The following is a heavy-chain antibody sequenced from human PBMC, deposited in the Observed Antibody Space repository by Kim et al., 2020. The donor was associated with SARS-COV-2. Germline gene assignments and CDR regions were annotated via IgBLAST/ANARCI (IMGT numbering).Heavy chain of an antibody. V-gene: IGHV1-58*01. D-gene: IGHD3-22*01. Sequence: KFQERVTITRDMSTSTAYMELSSLRSEDTAVYYCAADPLGGYPYYYGMDVWGQGTTVTVSS. J-gene: IGHJ6*02. CDR3: AADPLGGYPYYYGMDV.